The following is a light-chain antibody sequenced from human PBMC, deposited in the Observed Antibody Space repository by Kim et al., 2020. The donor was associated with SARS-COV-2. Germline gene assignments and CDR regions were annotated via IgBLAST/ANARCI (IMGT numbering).Light chain of an antibody. Sequence: AYVGDRVTITCRASQAISNYLAWCQQKPGKGPKSLSYAASSLQSGVPSRCSGSGYGTEFTLTISSLQPEDFATYFCLQHNVDPLTFGGGTKVEIK. J-gene: IGKJ4*01. CDR2: AAS. V-gene: IGKV1-17*03. CDR3: LQHNVDPLT. CDR1: QAISNY.